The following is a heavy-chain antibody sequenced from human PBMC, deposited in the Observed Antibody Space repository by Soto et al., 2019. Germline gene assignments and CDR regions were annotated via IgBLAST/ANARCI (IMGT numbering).Heavy chain of an antibody. CDR3: RVGTSTFDN. CDR1: GFTFTSNW. D-gene: IGHD1-1*01. CDR2: INSDGSDT. Sequence: GGSLRLSCAASGFTFTSNWMNWVRQAPGKGLVWVSRINSDGSDTKYADSVKGRFTISRDNAKNTLYLQMDSLRTEDTAVYYCRVGTSTFDNWGQGTLVTVSS. J-gene: IGHJ4*02. V-gene: IGHV3-74*03.